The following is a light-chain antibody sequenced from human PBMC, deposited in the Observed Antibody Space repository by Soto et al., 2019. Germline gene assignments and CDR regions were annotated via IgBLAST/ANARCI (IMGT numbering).Light chain of an antibody. J-gene: IGKJ4*01. CDR1: QNINDY. CDR3: QHSYSPSIT. Sequence: DIQMTQSPSSLSASVGDRVTIACRASQNINDYLNWYQQRPGKAPNLLIYAASSLQSGVPSRFSGSGSGTDFPLTINSLQLEDCATYFCQHSYSPSITFGGGTKVEIK. V-gene: IGKV1-39*01. CDR2: AAS.